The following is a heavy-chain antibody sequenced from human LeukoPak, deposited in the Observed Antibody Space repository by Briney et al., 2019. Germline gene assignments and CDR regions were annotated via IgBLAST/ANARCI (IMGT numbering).Heavy chain of an antibody. Sequence: GGSLRLSCVASGFTFSDSFMSWVRQAPGKGLEWVGRSRYKADSYTAEYAASVKGRFTISRDGSKTSLYLQISSLETEDAAVYYCATSSWYRLAYWGQGSLVTVSS. V-gene: IGHV3-72*01. J-gene: IGHJ4*02. D-gene: IGHD6-13*01. CDR1: GFTFSDSF. CDR2: SRYKADSYTA. CDR3: ATSSWYRLAY.